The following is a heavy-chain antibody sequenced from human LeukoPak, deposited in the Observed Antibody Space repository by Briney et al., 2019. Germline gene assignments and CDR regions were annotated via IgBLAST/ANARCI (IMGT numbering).Heavy chain of an antibody. Sequence: PGGSLRLSCAASGFTLSTSWMHWVRQDPEKGLVWVSRINSDGSSPSYADSVRGRFTISRDNAKSTLYLQMNSLRVEDTAVYYCAKAYSSSYYNWFDPWGQGTLVTVSS. CDR1: GFTLSTSW. V-gene: IGHV3-74*01. CDR2: INSDGSSP. J-gene: IGHJ5*02. CDR3: AKAYSSSYYNWFDP. D-gene: IGHD6-13*01.